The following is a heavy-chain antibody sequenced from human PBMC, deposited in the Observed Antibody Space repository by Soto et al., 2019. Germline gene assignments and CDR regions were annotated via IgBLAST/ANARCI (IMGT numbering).Heavy chain of an antibody. D-gene: IGHD3-3*01. CDR2: ISSSGSTI. Sequence: QVQLVESGGGFVKPGGSLRLSCAASGFTFSDYYMSWIRQAPGKGLEWVSYISSSGSTIYYADSVKGRFTISRENAKNSLYLQMNSLRAEDTAVYYCARELGYYDFWSGYYDLYYFAYWGQGTLVTVSS. J-gene: IGHJ4*02. CDR3: ARELGYYDFWSGYYDLYYFAY. V-gene: IGHV3-11*01. CDR1: GFTFSDYY.